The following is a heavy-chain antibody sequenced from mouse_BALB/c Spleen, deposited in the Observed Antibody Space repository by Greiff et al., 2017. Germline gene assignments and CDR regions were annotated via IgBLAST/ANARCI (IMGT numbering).Heavy chain of an antibody. J-gene: IGHJ2*01. CDR2: ISSGGGST. D-gene: IGHD1-1*01. Sequence: EVMLVESGGGLVKPGGSLKLSCAASGFAFSSYDMSWVRQTPEKRLEWVAYISSGGGSTYYPDNVKGRFTISRDNAKNTLYLQMSSLKSEDTAMYYCARQDYGSSYDFDYWGQGTTLTVSS. V-gene: IGHV5-12-1*01. CDR3: ARQDYGSSYDFDY. CDR1: GFAFSSYD.